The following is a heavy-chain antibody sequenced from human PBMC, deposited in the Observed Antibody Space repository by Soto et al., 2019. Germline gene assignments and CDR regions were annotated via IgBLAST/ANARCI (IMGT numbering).Heavy chain of an antibody. CDR1: GFTFSSYA. CDR3: ARPGGLYCSGGSCPFDY. D-gene: IGHD2-15*01. V-gene: IGHV3-23*01. CDR2: ISGSGGST. Sequence: GGSLRLSCAASGFTFSSYAMSWVRQAPGKGLEWVSAISGSGGSTYYADSVKGRFTISRDNSKNTLYLQMNSLRAEDTAVYYCARPGGLYCSGGSCPFDYWGQGTLVTVSS. J-gene: IGHJ4*02.